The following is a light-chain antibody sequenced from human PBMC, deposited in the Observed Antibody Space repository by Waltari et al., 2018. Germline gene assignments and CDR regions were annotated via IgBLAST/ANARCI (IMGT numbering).Light chain of an antibody. CDR3: ATWDDSLNGWV. J-gene: IGLJ3*02. V-gene: IGLV1-44*01. Sequence: HSVLTQPPSASGPPGQTATTPCSGSTSNFRRIAVNSYQPPPEPAPKLLIYTDNQRPSGVPDRSSGSKSGTSASLAISGLQSEDEADYHCATWDDSLNGWVFGGGTKVTVL. CDR2: TDN. CDR1: TSNFRRIA.